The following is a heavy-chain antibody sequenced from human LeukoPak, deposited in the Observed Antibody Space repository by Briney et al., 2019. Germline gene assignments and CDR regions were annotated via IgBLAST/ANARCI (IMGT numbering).Heavy chain of an antibody. V-gene: IGHV4-38-2*01. CDR3: ARANAAIAVAGTGWYFDL. CDR1: GYSISSGYY. Sequence: SETLSLTCAVSGYSISSGYYWGWIRQPPGKGLEWIGSIYHSGSTYYNPSLKSRVTISVDTPKNPFSLKLSSVTPADTAVYYCARANAAIAVAGTGWYFDLWGRGTLVTVSS. D-gene: IGHD6-19*01. CDR2: IYHSGST. J-gene: IGHJ2*01.